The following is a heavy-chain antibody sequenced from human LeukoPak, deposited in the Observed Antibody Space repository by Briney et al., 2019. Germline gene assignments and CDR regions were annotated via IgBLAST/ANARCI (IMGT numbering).Heavy chain of an antibody. V-gene: IGHV3-53*01. Sequence: PGGSLRLSCAASGFTVSSNYMSWVRQAPGKGLEWVSVIYSGGSTYYADSVKGRFTISRDNSKNTLYLQMNSLRAEDTAVYYCARQLLAGIDAFDIWGQGAMVTVSS. D-gene: IGHD1-1*01. CDR3: ARQLLAGIDAFDI. J-gene: IGHJ3*02. CDR1: GFTVSSNY. CDR2: IYSGGST.